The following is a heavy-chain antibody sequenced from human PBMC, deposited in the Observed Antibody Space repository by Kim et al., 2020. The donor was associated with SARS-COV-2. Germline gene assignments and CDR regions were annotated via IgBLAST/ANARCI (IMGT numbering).Heavy chain of an antibody. CDR3: ARIGVGAVAGYFDY. J-gene: IGHJ4*02. V-gene: IGHV3-7*01. D-gene: IGHD6-19*01. Sequence: VDSVKARFTISRDNAKNSLYLQMNSLRAGDTAVYYCARIGVGAVAGYFDYWGQGTLVTVSS.